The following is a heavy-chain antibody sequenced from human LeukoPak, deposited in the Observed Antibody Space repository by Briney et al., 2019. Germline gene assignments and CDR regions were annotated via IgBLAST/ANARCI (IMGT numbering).Heavy chain of an antibody. J-gene: IGHJ4*02. CDR2: INPKSGDT. D-gene: IGHD6-19*01. CDR3: VRDLTGGSGD. CDR1: GYTFTDYY. Sequence: ASVKVSCKASGYTFTDYYMHWVRQAPGQTFEWLAWINPKSGDTHYTQKFQGGVTVTTDTSITSVYMELSGLQSDDTAVYYCVRDLTGGSGDWGQGTLVTVSS. V-gene: IGHV1-2*02.